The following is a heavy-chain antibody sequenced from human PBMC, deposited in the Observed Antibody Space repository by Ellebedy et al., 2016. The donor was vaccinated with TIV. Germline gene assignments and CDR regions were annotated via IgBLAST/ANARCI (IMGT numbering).Heavy chain of an antibody. V-gene: IGHV6-1*01. Sequence: SETLSLTCVISGDSVSSASATWNWIRQSPSRGLEWLGRTYYRSKWYNDYAVSVKSRIIIKPDTSKNQFSLQLKSVTPEDTAVYYCTRDRTSGWVYNWFDPWGQGTQVTVSS. J-gene: IGHJ5*02. CDR2: TYYRSKWYN. CDR3: TRDRTSGWVYNWFDP. CDR1: GDSVSSASAT. D-gene: IGHD2-2*01.